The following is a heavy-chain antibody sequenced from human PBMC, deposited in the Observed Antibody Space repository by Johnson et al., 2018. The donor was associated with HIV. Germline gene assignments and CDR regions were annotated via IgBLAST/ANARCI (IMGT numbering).Heavy chain of an antibody. D-gene: IGHD3-3*02. CDR2: ISYDGSNK. J-gene: IGHJ3*02. CDR1: GFTFSSYA. Sequence: QVQLVESGGGVVQPGRSLRLSCAASGFTFSSYAMHWVRQAPGKGLEWVAVISYDGSNKYYADSVKGRFTISRDNAKNTLYLQMDSLGAEDTAVYFCARVQVLADDVFNIWGQGTMVTVAS. V-gene: IGHV3-30-3*01. CDR3: ARVQVLADDVFNI.